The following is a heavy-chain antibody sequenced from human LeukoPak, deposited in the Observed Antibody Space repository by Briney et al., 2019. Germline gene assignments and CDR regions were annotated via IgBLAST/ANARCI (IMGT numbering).Heavy chain of an antibody. D-gene: IGHD7-27*01. CDR1: GLIFSPYA. Sequence: GGSLRLSCAASGLIFSPYAMNWVRQAPGRGLEWVSYISSTYNIYYSDSVRGRFTTSRDNAKNSVYLQMNSLRDEDTAVYYCARDHNWGFDFWGQGTLVAVSS. V-gene: IGHV3-48*02. CDR3: ARDHNWGFDF. CDR2: ISSTYNI. J-gene: IGHJ4*02.